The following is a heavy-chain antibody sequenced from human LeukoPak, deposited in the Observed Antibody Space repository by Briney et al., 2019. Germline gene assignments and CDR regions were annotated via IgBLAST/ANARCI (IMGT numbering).Heavy chain of an antibody. CDR1: GYTFTSYG. CDR3: ARLGADCSGGSCYSYYYYMDV. V-gene: IGHV1-69*13. D-gene: IGHD2-15*01. J-gene: IGHJ6*03. CDR2: IIPIFGTA. Sequence: ASVKVSCKASGYTFTSYGISWVRQAPGQGLEWMGGIIPIFGTANYAQKFQGRVTITADESTSTAYMELSSLRSEDTAVYYCARLGADCSGGSCYSYYYYMDVWGKGTTVTISS.